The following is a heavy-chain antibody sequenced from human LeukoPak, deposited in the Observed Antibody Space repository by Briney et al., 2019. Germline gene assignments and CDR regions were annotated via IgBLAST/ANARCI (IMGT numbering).Heavy chain of an antibody. Sequence: GGALRLSCAASGFTFTTYTMNWVRQAPGKGPKWVSSISSSRSFIYYADSVKGRFTISRDNAQNSLFLQMNSLRAEDTAVYYCAREDMGQMFDYWGQGTLVTVSS. V-gene: IGHV3-21*01. J-gene: IGHJ4*02. CDR3: AREDMGQMFDY. CDR2: ISSSRSFI. D-gene: IGHD2-15*01. CDR1: GFTFTTYT.